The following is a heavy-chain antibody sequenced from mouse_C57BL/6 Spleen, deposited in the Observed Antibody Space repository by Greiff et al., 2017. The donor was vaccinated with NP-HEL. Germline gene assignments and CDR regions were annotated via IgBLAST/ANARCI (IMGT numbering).Heavy chain of an antibody. Sequence: EVMLVESGGGLVQPGGSLSLSCAASGFTFTDYYMSWVRQPPGQALEWLGFIRNKANGYTTEYSASVKGRFTISRDNTQSILYLRMNALRAEDSATYYCARYDRRYFDVWGTGTTVTVSS. CDR1: GFTFTDYY. CDR3: ARYDRRYFDV. V-gene: IGHV7-3*01. J-gene: IGHJ1*03. CDR2: IRNKANGYTT.